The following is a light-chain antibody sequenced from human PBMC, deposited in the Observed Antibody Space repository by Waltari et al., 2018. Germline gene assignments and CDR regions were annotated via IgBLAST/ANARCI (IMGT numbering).Light chain of an antibody. CDR2: VNSDGSH. Sequence: QLVLTQSPSASASLGASVKLTCTLSSGHSTNVVAWLQQQPEKGPRFLMKVNSDGSHTKGDEIPGRVSGSSSGAERYLTISSLQSEDETDYYCQTGGHGTWVFGGGTKLTVL. J-gene: IGLJ3*02. CDR3: QTGGHGTWV. CDR1: SGHSTNV. V-gene: IGLV4-69*01.